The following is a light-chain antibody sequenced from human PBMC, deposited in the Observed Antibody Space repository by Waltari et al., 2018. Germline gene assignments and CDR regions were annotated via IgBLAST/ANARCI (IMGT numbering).Light chain of an antibody. CDR1: QSALYSSNNKNY. CDR2: WAS. J-gene: IGKJ1*01. CDR3: QQYYSTPET. V-gene: IGKV4-1*01. Sequence: DIVMTQSPDSLAVSLGERATINCKSSQSALYSSNNKNYLAWYQQKQGQPPKLLIYWASTRESGVPDRFSGSGSGTDFTLTISSLQAEDVAVYYCQQYYSTPETFGQGTKVEIK.